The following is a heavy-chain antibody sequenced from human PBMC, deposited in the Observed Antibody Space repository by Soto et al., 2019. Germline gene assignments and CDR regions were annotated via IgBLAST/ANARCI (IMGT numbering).Heavy chain of an antibody. CDR2: IIPIFGTA. CDR1: GGTFSSYA. Sequence: SVKVSCKASGGTFSSYAISWVRQAPGQGLEWMGGIIPIFGTANYAQKFQGRVTITADESTSTAYMELSSLRSEDTAVYYCERDLDKGGGWPFDYWGQGTLVTVSS. D-gene: IGHD6-19*01. V-gene: IGHV1-69*13. CDR3: ERDLDKGGGWPFDY. J-gene: IGHJ4*02.